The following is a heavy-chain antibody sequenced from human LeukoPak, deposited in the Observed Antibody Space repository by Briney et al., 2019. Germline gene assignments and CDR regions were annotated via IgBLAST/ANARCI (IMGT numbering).Heavy chain of an antibody. D-gene: IGHD3-22*01. CDR1: GGTFSSYA. CDR2: IIPIFGTA. J-gene: IGHJ6*02. V-gene: IGHV1-69*01. Sequence: SEKVSCKASGGTFSSYAISWVRQAPGQGLEWMGGIIPIFGTANYAQKFQGRVTITADESTSTAYMELSSLRSEDTAVYYCARSGLLPEYYYYGMDVWGQGTTVTVSS. CDR3: ARSGLLPEYYYYGMDV.